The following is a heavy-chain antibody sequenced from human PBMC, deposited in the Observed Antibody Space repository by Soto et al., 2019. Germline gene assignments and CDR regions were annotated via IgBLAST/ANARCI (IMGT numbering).Heavy chain of an antibody. J-gene: IGHJ6*02. Sequence: QFQLVQSGAEVKKPGASVKVSCKASGYNFTRFGISWVRQAPGHGLEWMGWMGAHSGHTRQAQKFQGRLTMTTDASMITAYIDLRSLPSDDTALYYCGREGKQLAQEDDYQFNGMDVWGQGTTVIVSS. D-gene: IGHD1-1*01. CDR3: GREGKQLAQEDDYQFNGMDV. CDR2: MGAHSGHT. V-gene: IGHV1-18*01. CDR1: GYNFTRFG.